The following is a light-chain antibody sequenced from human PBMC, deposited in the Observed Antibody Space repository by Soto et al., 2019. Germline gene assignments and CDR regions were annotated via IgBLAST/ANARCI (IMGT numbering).Light chain of an antibody. CDR2: GAS. J-gene: IGKJ1*01. Sequence: MMMTQSPATLSVSPGERVTLSCRTSHSVNSHVAWYQQKPGQAPRLLLYGASTRATGIPVRFSGSGFGTEFTLTINSLQSEDFAVYYCQQYNNWPRTFGQGTKVDIK. CDR1: HSVNSH. V-gene: IGKV3-15*01. CDR3: QQYNNWPRT.